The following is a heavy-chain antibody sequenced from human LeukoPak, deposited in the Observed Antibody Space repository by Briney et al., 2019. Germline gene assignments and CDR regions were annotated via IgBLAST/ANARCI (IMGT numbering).Heavy chain of an antibody. V-gene: IGHV4-39*01. CDR2: IYYSGST. CDR1: GGSISSSSYY. D-gene: IGHD4-11*01. CDR3: ATRDNDYSTHRHY. J-gene: IGHJ4*02. Sequence: NTSETLSLTCTVSGGSISSSSYYWGWLRQPPGKGLEWIGSIYYSGSTYYNPSLKSRVTISVDTSKNQFSLKLSSVTAADTAVYYCATRDNDYSTHRHYWGQGTLVTVSS.